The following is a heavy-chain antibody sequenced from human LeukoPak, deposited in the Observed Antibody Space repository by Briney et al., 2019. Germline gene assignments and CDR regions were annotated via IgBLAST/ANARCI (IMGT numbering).Heavy chain of an antibody. J-gene: IGHJ4*01. V-gene: IGHV4-59*01. CDR1: ADSINTYY. Sequence: SETLSLTCAVSADSINTYYWSWIRQPPGKGLEWIGYTYYSGSTNYNPSLKSRVTVSVDTSKNQFSLKLTSVTAADTAVYFCASGENRNYYYFDYWGHGILVTVSS. CDR3: ASGENRNYYYFDY. D-gene: IGHD3-10*01. CDR2: TYYSGST.